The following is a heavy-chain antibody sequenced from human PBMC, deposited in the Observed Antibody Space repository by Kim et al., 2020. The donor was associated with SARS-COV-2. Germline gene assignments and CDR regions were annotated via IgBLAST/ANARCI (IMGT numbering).Heavy chain of an antibody. J-gene: IGHJ4*02. V-gene: IGHV3-74*01. CDR1: GFTFSSYW. Sequence: GGSLRLSCAASGFTFSSYWMHWVRQAPGKGLVWVSRINSDGSSTSYADSVKGRFTISRDNAKNTLYLQMNSLRAEDTAVYYCARGGWVHYYDSSGYPTDYWGQGTLVTVSS. CDR2: INSDGSST. CDR3: ARGGWVHYYDSSGYPTDY. D-gene: IGHD3-22*01.